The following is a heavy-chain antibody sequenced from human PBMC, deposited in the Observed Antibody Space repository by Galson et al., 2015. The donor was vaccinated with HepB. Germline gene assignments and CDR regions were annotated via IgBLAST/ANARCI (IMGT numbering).Heavy chain of an antibody. CDR1: NW. CDR2: MYHSGST. J-gene: IGHJ3*01. D-gene: IGHD3-16*01. Sequence: NWWTWVRQTPGKGLEWIGEMYHSGSTNYNPSFESRLTISVDKSKNQFSLKLTSVTAADTAVYYCARPYGGGSAFDVWGQGTMVTVSS. CDR3: ARPYGGGSAFDV. V-gene: IGHV4-4*02.